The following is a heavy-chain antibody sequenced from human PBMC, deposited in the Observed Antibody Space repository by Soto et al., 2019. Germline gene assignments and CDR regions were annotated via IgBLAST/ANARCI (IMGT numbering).Heavy chain of an antibody. CDR1: GYTFTSYA. V-gene: IGHV1-3*05. CDR2: INAGNGNT. Sequence: QVQLVQSGAEEKKPGASVKVSCKASGYTFTSYAMHWVRQAPGQRLEWMGWINAGNGNTKYSQKFQGRVTITRDTSASTAYMELSSLRSEDTAVYYCARAWVVVTAPDYWGQGTLVTGSS. J-gene: IGHJ4*02. CDR3: ARAWVVVTAPDY. D-gene: IGHD2-21*02.